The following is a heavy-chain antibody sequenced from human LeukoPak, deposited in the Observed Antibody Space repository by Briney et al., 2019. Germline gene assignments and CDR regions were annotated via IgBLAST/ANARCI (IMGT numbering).Heavy chain of an antibody. D-gene: IGHD2-15*01. Sequence: PSETLSLTCTVSGYSISSGYYWAWIRQSPGKGLEWIGSIHYSGSTYYNPSLQSRVTISIDTSKNQFSLKLRFVTAADTAVYYCARVRCSGGSCPYYYYYYYMDVWGKGTTVTVSS. CDR1: GYSISSGYY. CDR3: ARVRCSGGSCPYYYYYYYMDV. V-gene: IGHV4-38-2*02. J-gene: IGHJ6*03. CDR2: IHYSGST.